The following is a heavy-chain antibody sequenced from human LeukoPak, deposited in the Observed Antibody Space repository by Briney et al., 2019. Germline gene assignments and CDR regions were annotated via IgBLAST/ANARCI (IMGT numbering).Heavy chain of an antibody. J-gene: IGHJ6*02. D-gene: IGHD3-3*01. V-gene: IGHV3-23*01. CDR2: ISGSGGST. Sequence: PGGSLRLSCAASGFTFSSYAMSWVRQAPVKGLEWVSAISGSGGSTYYADSVKGRFTISRDNSKNTLYLQMNSLRAEDTAVYYCAKYKGTYYDFWSGHYTYYGMDVWGQGTTVTVSS. CDR1: GFTFSSYA. CDR3: AKYKGTYYDFWSGHYTYYGMDV.